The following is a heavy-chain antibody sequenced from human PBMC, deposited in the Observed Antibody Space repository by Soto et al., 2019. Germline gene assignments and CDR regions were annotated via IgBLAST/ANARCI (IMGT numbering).Heavy chain of an antibody. J-gene: IGHJ4*02. Sequence: ASLKVSCKASAYTFTIYGISWVLQAPGQGLEWMGWISAYNGNTNYAQKLQGRVTMTTDTSTSTAYMELRSLRSDDTAVYYCARDERFLEWVTTGFDYWGQGTLVTVSS. CDR1: AYTFTIYG. CDR2: ISAYNGNT. D-gene: IGHD3-3*01. V-gene: IGHV1-18*01. CDR3: ARDERFLEWVTTGFDY.